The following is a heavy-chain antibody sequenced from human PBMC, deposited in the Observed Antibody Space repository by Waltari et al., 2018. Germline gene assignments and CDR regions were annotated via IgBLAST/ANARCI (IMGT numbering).Heavy chain of an antibody. CDR1: PGSFRPYY. Sequence: QVQLQQWGAGLFKPSETLSLACGVSPGSFRPYYWIWFRQPPGKRLEWIGEVNHSGYTNYNPSLGGRITISVDTSKNQVSLELNSVTAADTAVYYCARGTDYGGNYGFFWGQGTLVTVSS. J-gene: IGHJ4*02. V-gene: IGHV4-34*01. CDR3: ARGTDYGGNYGFF. D-gene: IGHD4-17*01. CDR2: VNHSGYT.